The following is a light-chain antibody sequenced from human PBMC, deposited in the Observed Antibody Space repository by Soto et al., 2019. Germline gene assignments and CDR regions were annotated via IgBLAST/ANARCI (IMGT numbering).Light chain of an antibody. J-gene: IGLJ1*01. CDR3: SSYTSGSLRV. CDR1: SSDVGGYNY. Sequence: QSVLTQPASASGSPGQSITISCTGTSSDVGGYNYVSWYQQHPGKAPKILIYEVSYRPSGVSDRFSGSKSGNTASLTISGLQAEDEADYYCSSYTSGSLRVFGTGTKVTVL. CDR2: EVS. V-gene: IGLV2-14*01.